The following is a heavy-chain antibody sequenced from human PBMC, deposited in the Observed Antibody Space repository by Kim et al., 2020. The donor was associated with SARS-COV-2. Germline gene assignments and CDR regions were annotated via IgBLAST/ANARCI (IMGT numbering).Heavy chain of an antibody. D-gene: IGHD6-19*01. CDR2: INSDGSTT. CDR3: ARRQFTSGWYYFDY. CDR1: GFTFSSHW. J-gene: IGHJ4*02. V-gene: IGHV3-74*01. Sequence: GGSLRLSCAASGFTFSSHWLHWVRQAPGKGLVWVSRINSDGSTTSYGDSVKGRFPISRDNAKNTLYLQMNSLRAEDTAVYSCARRQFTSGWYYFDYWGQG.